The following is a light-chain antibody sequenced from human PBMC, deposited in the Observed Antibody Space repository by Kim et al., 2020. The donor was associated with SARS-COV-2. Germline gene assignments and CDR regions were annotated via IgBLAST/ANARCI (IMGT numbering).Light chain of an antibody. CDR1: HSVSGSS. CDR3: QQYDKLPT. Sequence: LSPGERATLSCRASHSVSGSSLAWYQQKPGQAPRLLIYGASSRATGIPDRFTGSGSGTDFTLTITRLEPEDFAVYCCQQYDKLPTFGQGTRLEIK. CDR2: GAS. J-gene: IGKJ5*01. V-gene: IGKV3-20*01.